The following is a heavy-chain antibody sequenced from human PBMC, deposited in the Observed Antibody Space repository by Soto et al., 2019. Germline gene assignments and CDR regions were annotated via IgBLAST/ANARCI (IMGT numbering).Heavy chain of an antibody. D-gene: IGHD1-26*01. Sequence: EVLMVESGGDLVQPGGSLRLSCSGSGFTFSSYWRNWVRQTPGKGLEWVANINEAGSDTYYMDSVKGRFTISRDNAKNSLYLQMNSLRAEDTAVYFCVGAHFDYWGQGTLVIVSS. CDR1: GFTFSSYW. CDR2: INEAGSDT. J-gene: IGHJ4*02. CDR3: VGAHFDY. V-gene: IGHV3-7*01.